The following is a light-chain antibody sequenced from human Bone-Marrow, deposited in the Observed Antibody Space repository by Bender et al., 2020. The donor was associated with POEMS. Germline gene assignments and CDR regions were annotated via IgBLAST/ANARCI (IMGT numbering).Light chain of an antibody. J-gene: IGLJ2*01. CDR1: SSDVGGYNY. CDR3: SSYAGSSTPVA. Sequence: QSALSQPASVSGSLGQSVTISCTGTSSDVGGYNYVSWYQQHPGKAPKLMIYDVIKRPSGVPDRFSGSKSGNTASLTISGLQAEDEADYYCSSYAGSSTPVAFGGGTKLTVL. V-gene: IGLV2-11*01. CDR2: DVI.